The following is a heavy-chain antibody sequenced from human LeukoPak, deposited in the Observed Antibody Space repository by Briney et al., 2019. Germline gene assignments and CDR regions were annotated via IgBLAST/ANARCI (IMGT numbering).Heavy chain of an antibody. V-gene: IGHV4-4*07. Sequence: SETLSLTCTVSGGSISSYYWSWIRQPAGKGLEWIGRIYTSGSTNYNPSLKSRVTMSVDTSKNQFSLKLSSVTAADTAVYYCARVADQLLYGDNWFDPWGQGTLVTVSS. CDR3: ARVADQLLYGDNWFDP. J-gene: IGHJ5*02. D-gene: IGHD2-2*02. CDR1: GGSISSYY. CDR2: IYTSGST.